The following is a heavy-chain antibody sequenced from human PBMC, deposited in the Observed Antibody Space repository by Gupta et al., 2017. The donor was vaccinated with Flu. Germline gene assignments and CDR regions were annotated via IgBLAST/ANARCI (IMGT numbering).Heavy chain of an antibody. J-gene: IGHJ6*02. D-gene: IGHD2-2*01. CDR3: AKGIFCSSSSCYGDYYGMDV. CDR1: GFTFDDYT. V-gene: IGHV3-43*01. Sequence: EVQLVDSGGAVVEPGGSLRLSCAASGFTFDDYTMHWVRHAPGKGLEWVSLISWDGGRTYYADSVKGRFTISRDNTKNSLYLQMNSLRTEDTALYYCAKGIFCSSSSCYGDYYGMDVWGQGTTVTVSS. CDR2: ISWDGGRT.